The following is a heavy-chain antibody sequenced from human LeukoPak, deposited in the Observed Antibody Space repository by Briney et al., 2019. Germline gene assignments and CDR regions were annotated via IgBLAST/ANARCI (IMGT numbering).Heavy chain of an antibody. V-gene: IGHV3-23*01. CDR3: AKRAPYYFDY. J-gene: IGHJ4*02. Sequence: GGSLRLSCAASGFTFSSSAMSWVRQAPGKGLEWVSSITATGGSTYYADSVKGRFAISRDNAKNTLYLQMNSLRAEDTALYYCAKRAPYYFDYWGQGTLVTVSS. CDR2: ITATGGST. CDR1: GFTFSSSA.